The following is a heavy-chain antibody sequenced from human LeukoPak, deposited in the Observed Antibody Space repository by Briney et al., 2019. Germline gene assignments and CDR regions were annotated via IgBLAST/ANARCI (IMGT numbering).Heavy chain of an antibody. V-gene: IGHV3-30*02. J-gene: IGHJ4*02. CDR2: IHYDGSDK. Sequence: GGSLRLSCAASGFIFSNYGMHWVRQAPGKGLDWVAFIHYDGSDKYYADSVKGRFTISRDNSKNTLYLQMNSLGVEDTAVYYCAKDDYGLDYWGQGRLVTVSS. D-gene: IGHD4-17*01. CDR3: AKDDYGLDY. CDR1: GFIFSNYG.